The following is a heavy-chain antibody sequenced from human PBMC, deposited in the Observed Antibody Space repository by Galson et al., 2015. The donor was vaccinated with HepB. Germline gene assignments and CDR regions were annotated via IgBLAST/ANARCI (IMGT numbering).Heavy chain of an antibody. CDR2: VSPYNGHT. CDR1: GYTFTNYG. J-gene: IGHJ4*02. V-gene: IGHV1-18*04. CDR3: ARDQCSSTSCRFDY. Sequence: SVKVSCKASGYTFTNYGISWVRQAPGQGVEWMGWVSPYNGHTYYAQKFQGRVTMTPDTSTRTAYMELKSLRSDDTAVYFCARDQCSSTSCRFDYWGQGTLLTVSS. D-gene: IGHD2-2*01.